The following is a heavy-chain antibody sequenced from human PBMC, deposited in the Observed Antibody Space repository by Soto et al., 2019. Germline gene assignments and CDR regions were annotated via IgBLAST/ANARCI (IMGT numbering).Heavy chain of an antibody. CDR1: GYTFTSYY. CDR2: INPGGGST. D-gene: IGHD3-16*01. V-gene: IGHV1-46*01. J-gene: IGHJ4*02. Sequence: ASVKVSCKASGYTFTSYYIHWVRQAPGQGLEWMGIINPGGGSTSYAQRFQGRVTMTRDTSTSTVYMYLSSLRSEDTAVYYCARGRITTLYFDYWGQGTLVTVSS. CDR3: ARGRITTLYFDY.